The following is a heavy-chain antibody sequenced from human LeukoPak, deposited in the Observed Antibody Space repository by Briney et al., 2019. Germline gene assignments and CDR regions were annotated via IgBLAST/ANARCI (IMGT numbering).Heavy chain of an antibody. J-gene: IGHJ3*02. V-gene: IGHV3-48*03. CDR3: ARGSLEQLSHAIDI. CDR1: GFIFSTYE. D-gene: IGHD6-13*01. CDR2: ISYSGQTI. Sequence: GGSLRLSCVGSGFIFSTYEMNWVRQAPGKGLEWLSYISYSGQTIYYADSVKGRFTISRDNAKNSLYLQMNSLRAEDTAVYYCARGSLEQLSHAIDIWGQGTMVTVSS.